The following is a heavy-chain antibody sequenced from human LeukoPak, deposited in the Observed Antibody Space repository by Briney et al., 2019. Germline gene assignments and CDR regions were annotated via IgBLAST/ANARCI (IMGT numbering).Heavy chain of an antibody. V-gene: IGHV3-7*01. J-gene: IGHJ4*02. CDR1: GFTFSNYW. CDR3: ARTIRGY. D-gene: IGHD3-10*01. CDR2: IKEDGSEK. Sequence: GGSLRLSCVASGFTFSNYWMSWVRQAPGKGLEWVANIKEDGSEKYYVDSVKGRFTISRDNAKNSLPLQMNSLRAEDTAVYYCARTIRGYWGQGTLVTVSS.